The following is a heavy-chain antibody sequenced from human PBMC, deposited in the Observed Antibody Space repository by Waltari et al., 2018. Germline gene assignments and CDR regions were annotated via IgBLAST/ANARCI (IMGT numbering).Heavy chain of an antibody. J-gene: IGHJ6*02. V-gene: IGHV3-53*01. CDR3: ARERYYDFWSGYSYYYYGMDV. Sequence: EVQLVESGGGLIQPGGSLRLSCAASGFTVSSNYMSWVRQAPGKGLGWVSVIYSGGSTYYADSVKGRFTISRDNSKNTLYLQMNSLRAEDTAVYYCARERYYDFWSGYSYYYYGMDVWGQGTTVTVSS. CDR1: GFTVSSNY. CDR2: IYSGGST. D-gene: IGHD3-3*01.